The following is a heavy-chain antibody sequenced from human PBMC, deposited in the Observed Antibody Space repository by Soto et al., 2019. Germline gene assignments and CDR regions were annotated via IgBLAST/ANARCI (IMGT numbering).Heavy chain of an antibody. CDR2: ISSSGSTI. V-gene: IGHV3-48*04. CDR3: ARGIQLWFSAFDI. J-gene: IGHJ3*02. Sequence: GGSLRLSCAASGFTFSSYGMVWVRQTPAKGLEWVSYISSSGSTIYYADSVKGRFTISRDNAKNSLYLQMNSLRAEDTAVYYCARGIQLWFSAFDIWGQGTMVT. D-gene: IGHD5-18*01. CDR1: GFTFSSYG.